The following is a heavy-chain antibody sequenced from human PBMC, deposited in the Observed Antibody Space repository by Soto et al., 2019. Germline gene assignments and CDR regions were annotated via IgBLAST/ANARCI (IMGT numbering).Heavy chain of an antibody. D-gene: IGHD2-15*01. J-gene: IGHJ5*02. CDR2: NKSESEGGTR. Sequence: GGSLKLSCAASGSTFSDAWMRWVRQAPGKGVDGVGLNKSESEGGTRENAAPVRGRLTSSRDDSKNTLYLQMNSLKTEDTAVYYCTTDLWRIAVVVGSTGYFNPWGQGTPVTV. V-gene: IGHV3-15*01. CDR1: GSTFSDAW. CDR3: TTDLWRIAVVVGSTGYFNP.